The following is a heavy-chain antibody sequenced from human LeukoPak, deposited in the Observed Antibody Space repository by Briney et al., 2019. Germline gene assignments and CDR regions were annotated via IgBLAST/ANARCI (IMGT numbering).Heavy chain of an antibody. D-gene: IGHD5/OR15-5a*01. Sequence: GGSLRLACSASSSTLSTYWMNWVRQAPGKGLEWVANIKSDGSETNYVGSVKGRLTISRDNAKNSVYLEMNGLRVEDTAVYFCASGLRAAYWGEANLVTASS. V-gene: IGHV3-7*01. CDR3: ASGLRAAY. J-gene: IGHJ4*02. CDR1: SSTLSTYW. CDR2: IKSDGSET.